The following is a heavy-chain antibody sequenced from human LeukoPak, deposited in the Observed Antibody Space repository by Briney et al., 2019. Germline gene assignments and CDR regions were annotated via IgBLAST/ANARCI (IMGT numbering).Heavy chain of an antibody. J-gene: IGHJ6*03. D-gene: IGHD1-26*01. Sequence: ASVKVSCKASGYTFTSYGISWVRQAPGQGLEWMGWINTNTGNPTYAQGFTGRFVFSLDTSVSTAYLQISSLKAEDTAVYYCAGRGWELNDYYMDVWGKGTTVTVSS. CDR3: AGRGWELNDYYMDV. CDR2: INTNTGNP. CDR1: GYTFTSYG. V-gene: IGHV7-4-1*02.